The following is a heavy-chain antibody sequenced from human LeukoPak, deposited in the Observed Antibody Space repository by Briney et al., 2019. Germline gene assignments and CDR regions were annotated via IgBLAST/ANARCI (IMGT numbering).Heavy chain of an antibody. CDR1: GFTFSSYG. Sequence: GRSVTLSCAASGFTFSSYGMHWVRQAPGKGLEWVAVIWYDGCNKYYSDSVKGRFTISRDNAKNSLYLQMNSLRAEDTAVYYCAKAGSSGYDYFDYWGQGTLVSVSS. D-gene: IGHD5-12*01. CDR3: AKAGSSGYDYFDY. J-gene: IGHJ4*02. CDR2: IWYDGCNK. V-gene: IGHV3-33*03.